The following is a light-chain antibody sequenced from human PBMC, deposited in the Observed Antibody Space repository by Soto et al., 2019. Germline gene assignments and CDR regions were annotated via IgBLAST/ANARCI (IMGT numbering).Light chain of an antibody. J-gene: IGKJ1*01. CDR2: DAS. CDR1: QSVSSY. Sequence: EIVLTQSPATLSLSPGERATLSCRASQSVSSYLAWYQQKPGQAPRLLIYDASNRATGIPARFSGSGSGTNFTLTISSLEPEDFAGYYCQQRSNSRTFGQGTKVDIK. V-gene: IGKV3-11*01. CDR3: QQRSNSRT.